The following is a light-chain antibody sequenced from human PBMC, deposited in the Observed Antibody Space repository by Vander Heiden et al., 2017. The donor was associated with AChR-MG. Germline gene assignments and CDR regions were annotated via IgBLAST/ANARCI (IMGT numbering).Light chain of an antibody. CDR1: SSDDGRYNF. CDR3: CSYAGSSTFYV. CDR2: EGS. Sequence: QSALIQPASLSVSPGQSIIISCTGTSSDDGRYNFVSWYQQHPGKAPKLMIYEGSKRPSGVSNRVSGSKSGNTASLTISELQAEDEADYYCCSYAGSSTFYVFGAGTKVTVL. J-gene: IGLJ1*01. V-gene: IGLV2-23*01.